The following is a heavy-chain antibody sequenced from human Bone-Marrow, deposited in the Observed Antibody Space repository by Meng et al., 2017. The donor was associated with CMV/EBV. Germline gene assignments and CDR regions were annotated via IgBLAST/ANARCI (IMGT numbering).Heavy chain of an antibody. CDR2: INPSGGST. V-gene: IGHV1-46*01. J-gene: IGHJ4*02. D-gene: IGHD3-9*01. Sequence: ASVKVFCKASGYTFTSYYMHWVRQAPGQGLEWMGIINPSGGSTSYAQKFQGRVTMTRDTSTSTAYMELSSLRSEDTAVYYCARATRDPYDILPGYYNFPLDYWGQGTMVTVSS. CDR3: ARATRDPYDILPGYYNFPLDY. CDR1: GYTFTSYY.